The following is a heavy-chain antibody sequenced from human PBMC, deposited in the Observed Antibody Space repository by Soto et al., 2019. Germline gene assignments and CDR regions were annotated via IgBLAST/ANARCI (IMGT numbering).Heavy chain of an antibody. J-gene: IGHJ6*02. CDR3: ARDGTATVTTNRGLDYYYGMDV. V-gene: IGHV1-2*04. CDR1: GYSFTDYH. CDR2: INPKSGGT. D-gene: IGHD4-17*01. Sequence: ASVKVSCKASGYSFTDYHIHWVRQAPGQGLEWLGRINPKSGGTSTAQKFQGWVTMTTDTSISTAYMELRSLRSDDTAVYYCARDGTATVTTNRGLDYYYGMDVWGQGTTVTVSS.